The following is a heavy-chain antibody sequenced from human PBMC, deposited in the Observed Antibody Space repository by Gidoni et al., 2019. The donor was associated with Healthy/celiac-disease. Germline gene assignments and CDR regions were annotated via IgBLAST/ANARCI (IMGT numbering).Heavy chain of an antibody. V-gene: IGHV3-30*18. CDR3: AKDNQWPTSYYYYYYGMDV. Sequence: QVQLVESGGGVVQPGRSLRLSCAASGFTFSSYGMHWVRQAPGKGLEWVAVISYDGSNKYYADSVKGRFTISRDKSKNTLYLQMNSLRAEDTAVYYCAKDNQWPTSYYYYYYGMDVWGQGTTVTVSS. CDR2: ISYDGSNK. J-gene: IGHJ6*02. CDR1: GFTFSSYG. D-gene: IGHD6-19*01.